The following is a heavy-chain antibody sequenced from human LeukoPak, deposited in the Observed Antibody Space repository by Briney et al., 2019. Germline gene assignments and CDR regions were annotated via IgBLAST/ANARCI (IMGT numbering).Heavy chain of an antibody. V-gene: IGHV4-59*01. CDR2: IYYSGST. CDR3: ARVYQTIFGVVIPIMRFDP. Sequence: SETLSLTCTVSGGSISSYYWSWIRQPPGKGLEWIGYIYYSGSTNYNPSLKSRVTISVDTSKNQFSLKLSSVTAADTAVYYCARVYQTIFGVVIPIMRFDPGGQGTLVTVSS. J-gene: IGHJ5*02. D-gene: IGHD3-3*01. CDR1: GGSISSYY.